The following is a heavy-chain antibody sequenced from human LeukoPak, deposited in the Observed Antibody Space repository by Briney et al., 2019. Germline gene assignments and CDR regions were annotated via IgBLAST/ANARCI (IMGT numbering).Heavy chain of an antibody. J-gene: IGHJ5*02. CDR1: GGSFSGYY. Sequence: KPSETLSLTCAVYGGSFSGYYWSWIRRPPGKGLEWIGEINHSGSTNYNPSLKSRVTISVDTSKNQFSLKLSSVTAADTAVYYCARRQRSGGSRQNWFDPWGQGTLVTVSS. D-gene: IGHD2-15*01. V-gene: IGHV4-34*01. CDR3: ARRQRSGGSRQNWFDP. CDR2: INHSGST.